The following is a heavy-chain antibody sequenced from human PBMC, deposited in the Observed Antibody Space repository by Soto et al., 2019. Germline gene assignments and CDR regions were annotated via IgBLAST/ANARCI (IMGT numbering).Heavy chain of an antibody. CDR3: ARLSVANWFDP. CDR2: RYYSGTA. D-gene: IGHD5-12*01. Sequence: QVHLQESGPGLVKPSETLSLTCTVSGGSISSDYWTWVRQPPGKGLEWIGYRYYSGTAKYNSSLMSRVSISVDASKNQFYMKLSSVTVADTAVYYCARLSVANWFDPWGQGIQGSVSS. J-gene: IGHJ5*02. CDR1: GGSISSDY. V-gene: IGHV4-59*01.